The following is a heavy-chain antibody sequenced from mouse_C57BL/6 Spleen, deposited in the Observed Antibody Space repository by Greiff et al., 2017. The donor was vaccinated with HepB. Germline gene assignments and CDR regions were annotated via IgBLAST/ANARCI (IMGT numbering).Heavy chain of an antibody. CDR3: ARQGVFYAMDD. Sequence: QVQLQQPGAELVMPGASVKLSCKASGYTFTSYWMHWVKQRPGQGLEWIGEIDPSDSYTNYNQKFKGKSTLTVDKSSSTAYMQLSSLTSEDSAVYYCARQGVFYAMDDWGQGTSVTVSS. CDR1: GYTFTSYW. V-gene: IGHV1-69*01. CDR2: IDPSDSYT. D-gene: IGHD3-3*01. J-gene: IGHJ4*01.